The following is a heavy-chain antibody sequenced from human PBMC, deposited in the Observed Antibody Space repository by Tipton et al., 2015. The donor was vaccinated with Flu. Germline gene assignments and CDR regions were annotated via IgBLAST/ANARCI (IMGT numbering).Heavy chain of an antibody. V-gene: IGHV4-61*09. CDR3: ARHERGVSTFP. Sequence: TLSLTCTVSGGSISSGSYFWGWIRQPAGEGLEWIGHISTSGSTNYNPSLKSRLTLSVDTSKNQFSLRLTSVTATDTALYYCARHERGVSTFPWGQGTLATVSS. D-gene: IGHD5/OR15-5a*01. J-gene: IGHJ5*02. CDR2: ISTSGST. CDR1: GGSISSGSYF.